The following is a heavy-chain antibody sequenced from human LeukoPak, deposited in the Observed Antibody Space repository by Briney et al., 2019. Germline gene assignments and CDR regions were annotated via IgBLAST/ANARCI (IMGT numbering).Heavy chain of an antibody. CDR3: ARDRVTTMVRGVIRPPYYYYMDV. CDR2: INPSGGST. Sequence: GASVKVSCKASGYTFTSYYMHWVRQAPGQGLEWMGIINPSGGSTSYAQKFQGRVTMTRDMSTSTVYMELSSLRSEDTAVYYCARDRVTTMVRGVIRPPYYYYMDVWGKGTTVTVSS. D-gene: IGHD3-10*01. CDR1: GYTFTSYY. J-gene: IGHJ6*03. V-gene: IGHV1-46*01.